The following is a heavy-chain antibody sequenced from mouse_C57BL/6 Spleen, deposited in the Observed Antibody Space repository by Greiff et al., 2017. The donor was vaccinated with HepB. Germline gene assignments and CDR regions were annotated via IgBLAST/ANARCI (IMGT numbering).Heavy chain of an antibody. V-gene: IGHV5-4*01. CDR1: GFTFSSYA. D-gene: IGHD4-1*01. J-gene: IGHJ3*01. Sequence: EVKLMESGGGLVKPGGSLKLSCAASGFTFSSYAMSWVRQTPEKRLEWVATISDGGSYTYYPDNVKGRFTISRDNAKNNLYLQMSHLKSEDTAMYYCARERAANWDPFAYWGQGTLVTVSA. CDR3: ARERAANWDPFAY. CDR2: ISDGGSYT.